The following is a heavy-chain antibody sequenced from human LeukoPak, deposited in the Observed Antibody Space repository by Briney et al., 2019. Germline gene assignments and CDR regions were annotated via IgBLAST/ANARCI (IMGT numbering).Heavy chain of an antibody. CDR3: ARFLDFWSGYYYFDY. V-gene: IGHV3-21*01. D-gene: IGHD3-3*01. CDR2: ISSSSSYI. CDR1: GFTFSSYS. J-gene: IGHJ4*02. Sequence: GGSLRLSCAASGFTFSSYSMTWVRQAPGKGLEWVSSISSSSSYIYYADSVKGRFTISRDNAKNSLYLQMNSLRAEDTAVYYCARFLDFWSGYYYFDYWGQGTLVTVSS.